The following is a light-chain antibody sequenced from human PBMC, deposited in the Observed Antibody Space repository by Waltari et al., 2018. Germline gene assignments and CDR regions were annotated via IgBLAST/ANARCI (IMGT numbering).Light chain of an antibody. CDR2: GNT. J-gene: IGLJ1*01. CDR3: QSYDSSGHYV. Sequence: QSVLTQPPSVSGAPGERVTISCTGSSSNIGAGYEVHWYQQVPGTAPKRLIYGNTNRPSGVPDRVSGSKSGTSASLAITGLQAEDESDYYCQSYDSSGHYVFGSGTKVTVL. CDR1: SSNIGAGYE. V-gene: IGLV1-40*01.